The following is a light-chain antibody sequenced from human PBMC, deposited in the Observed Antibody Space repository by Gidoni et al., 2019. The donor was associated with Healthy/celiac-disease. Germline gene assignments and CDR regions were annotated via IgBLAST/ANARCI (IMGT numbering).Light chain of an antibody. Sequence: EIVMTQSPTTLSVSPGERATLSCRASQSVSSNLAWYQQKPGQAPRLIIYGASTRATGIPARFSGSGSGKEFTITISSLQSEDLADYYCQQYNNWWETFXXXTKVEIK. CDR3: QQYNNWWET. J-gene: IGKJ1*01. V-gene: IGKV3-15*01. CDR1: QSVSSN. CDR2: GAS.